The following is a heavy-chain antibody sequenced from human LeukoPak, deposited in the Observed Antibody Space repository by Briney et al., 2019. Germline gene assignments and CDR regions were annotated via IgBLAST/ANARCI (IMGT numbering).Heavy chain of an antibody. Sequence: GASVKVSCKASGYTLTSDGMNWVRQAPGQGLEWMGWISAYNSNTHYAQKLQGRVTMTTDTSTSTAYMEVRSLRSDDTAVYYCAREVGRGFDYWGQGTLVTVSS. D-gene: IGHD1-26*01. CDR3: AREVGRGFDY. J-gene: IGHJ4*02. V-gene: IGHV1-18*01. CDR2: ISAYNSNT. CDR1: GYTLTSDG.